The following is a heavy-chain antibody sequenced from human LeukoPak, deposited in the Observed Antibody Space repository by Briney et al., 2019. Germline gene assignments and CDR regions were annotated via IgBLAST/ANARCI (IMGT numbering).Heavy chain of an antibody. CDR3: AKVFSADWLQFTHMDV. J-gene: IGHJ6*03. V-gene: IGHV3-43*01. Sequence: GGSLRLSCAASGFTFDDYTMHWVRQAPGRGLEWVSLIRWDGGSTYYADSVKGRFTISRDNSKNSLYLQMNSLRTEDTALYFCAKVFSADWLQFTHMDVWGKGTTVTVSS. CDR1: GFTFDDYT. CDR2: IRWDGGST. D-gene: IGHD3-9*01.